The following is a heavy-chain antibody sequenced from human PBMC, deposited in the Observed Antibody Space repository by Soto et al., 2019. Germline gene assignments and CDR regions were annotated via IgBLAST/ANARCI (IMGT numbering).Heavy chain of an antibody. Sequence: PGGSVRLSXEASGFVFTNFWMHWVRHVPGKGLVWVARIDTSGHSTNYAESVKGRFTISRDNAKNTVSLQMNSLRVEDTGVYYCAKDSWYFDLWSQGSQVTVSS. CDR2: IDTSGHST. D-gene: IGHD6-13*01. CDR1: GFVFTNFW. V-gene: IGHV3-74*01. CDR3: AKDSWYFDL. J-gene: IGHJ4*02.